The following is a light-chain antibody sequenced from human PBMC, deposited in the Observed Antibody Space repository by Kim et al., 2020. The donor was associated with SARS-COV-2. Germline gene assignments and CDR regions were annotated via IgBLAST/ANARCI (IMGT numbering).Light chain of an antibody. CDR1: QSVSSSY. Sequence: EIVLTQSPGTLSLSPGERATLSCRASQSVSSSYLAWYQQKPGQAPRLLIYGASSRATGIPDRFSGRGSGTDFTLTISRLEPEDFAVYYCQQYGSSASFTFGPGTKVDIK. J-gene: IGKJ3*01. CDR3: QQYGSSASFT. CDR2: GAS. V-gene: IGKV3-20*01.